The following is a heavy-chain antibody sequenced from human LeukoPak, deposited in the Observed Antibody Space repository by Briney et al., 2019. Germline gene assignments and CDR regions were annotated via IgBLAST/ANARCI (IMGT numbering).Heavy chain of an antibody. CDR3: TLPWGSGSYYDY. D-gene: IGHD3-10*01. CDR1: GFTFSNAW. J-gene: IGHJ4*02. Sequence: GGSQRLSCAASGFTFSNAWLNWVRQAPGKGLEWVGHIKSKTDGGTTDYAAPVKGRFTISRDDSKNTLFLQMNSLKTEDTAVYYCTLPWGSGSYYDYWGQGTLVTVSS. CDR2: IKSKTDGGTT. V-gene: IGHV3-15*01.